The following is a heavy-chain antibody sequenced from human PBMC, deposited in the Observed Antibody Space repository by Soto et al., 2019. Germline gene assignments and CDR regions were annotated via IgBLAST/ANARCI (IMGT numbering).Heavy chain of an antibody. Sequence: QVQLQQWGAGLLKPSETLSLTCAVYGGSFSGYYWSWIRQPPGKGLEWIGEINHSGSTNYNPSLXXRVTISVDTSXXQXSXXLSSVTAADTAVYYCARGFHGSGSYRYYYYYGMDVWGQGTTVTVSS. J-gene: IGHJ6*02. CDR1: GGSFSGYY. CDR2: INHSGST. CDR3: ARGFHGSGSYRYYYYYGMDV. D-gene: IGHD3-10*01. V-gene: IGHV4-34*01.